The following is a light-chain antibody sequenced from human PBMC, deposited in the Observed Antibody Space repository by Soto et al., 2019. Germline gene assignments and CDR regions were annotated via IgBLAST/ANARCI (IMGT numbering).Light chain of an antibody. J-gene: IGLJ3*02. CDR1: SSDVGGYNY. Sequence: QSALTQPASVSGSPGQSITISCTGTSSDVGGYNYVSWFQHHPGKVPKLMIYEVSHRPSGVSDRFSGSKSGNTASLTISGLQAEDEADYYCCSFTNSYTWVFGGGTQLTVL. CDR2: EVS. V-gene: IGLV2-14*01. CDR3: CSFTNSYTWV.